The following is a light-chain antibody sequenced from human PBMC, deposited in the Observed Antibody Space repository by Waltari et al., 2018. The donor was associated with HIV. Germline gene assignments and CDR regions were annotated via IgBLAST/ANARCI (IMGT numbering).Light chain of an antibody. V-gene: IGLV2-14*01. CDR3: SSYTGTSTHVV. CDR2: EVS. CDR1: SSDVGGYNY. J-gene: IGLJ2*01. Sequence: QSDLTQPASVSGSPGQSITISCTGTSSDVGGYNYVSWYQQHSGKAPKLMIYEVSNRPSWVSNRFSGSKSGNTASLTISGLQAEDEAYYYCSSYTGTSTHVVFGGGTKLTVL.